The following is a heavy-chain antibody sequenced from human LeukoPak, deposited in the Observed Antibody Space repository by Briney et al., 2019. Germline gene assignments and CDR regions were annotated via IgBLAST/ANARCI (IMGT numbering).Heavy chain of an antibody. D-gene: IGHD2-15*01. V-gene: IGHV3-23*01. CDR3: AKRALYCSGGSCYFAEYFQH. CDR2: ISGSGGST. CDR1: GFTFSSYA. Sequence: TGGSLRLSCAASGFTFSSYAMSWVRQAPGKGLEWVSAISGSGGSTYYADSVKGRFTISRDNSENTLYLQMNSLRAEDTAVYYCAKRALYCSGGSCYFAEYFQHWGQGTLVTVSS. J-gene: IGHJ1*01.